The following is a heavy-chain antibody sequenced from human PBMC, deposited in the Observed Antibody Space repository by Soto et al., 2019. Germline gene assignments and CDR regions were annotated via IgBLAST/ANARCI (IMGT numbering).Heavy chain of an antibody. J-gene: IGHJ3*02. D-gene: IGHD6-19*01. CDR1: GYTFTIYY. CDR3: ARSVSRSSGWFVTDAFDI. Sequence: ASVNVSCKTSGYTFTIYYMHWVRQAPGQGLEWMGIINPSGGSTSYAQKFQGRVTMTRDTSTSTVYMELSSLRSEDTAVYYCARSVSRSSGWFVTDAFDIWGQGTMVTVSS. CDR2: INPSGGST. V-gene: IGHV1-46*03.